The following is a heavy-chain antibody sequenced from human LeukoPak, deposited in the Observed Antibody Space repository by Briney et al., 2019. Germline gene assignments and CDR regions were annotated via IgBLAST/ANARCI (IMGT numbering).Heavy chain of an antibody. CDR3: ARVEYTGNGNLY. D-gene: IGHD2-8*02. CDR2: INRDGSGK. J-gene: IGHJ4*02. Sequence: GGSLRLSCAGSGLTFINYWMTWIRRVPGKGLEWVANINRDGSGKFYLPSVRGRFTISKDDAEDSLYLQMDSLRPEDTAIYYCARVEYTGNGNLYWGQGTLVTVSS. V-gene: IGHV3-7*01. CDR1: GLTFINYW.